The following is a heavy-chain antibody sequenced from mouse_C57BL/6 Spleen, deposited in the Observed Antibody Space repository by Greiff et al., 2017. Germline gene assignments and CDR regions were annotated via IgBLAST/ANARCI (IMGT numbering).Heavy chain of an antibody. CDR2: IDPETGGT. Sequence: VQLQPSGAELVRPGASVTLSCKASGYTFTDYEMHWVKQTPVHGLEWIGAIDPETGGTAYNQKFKGKDILTADKSSSTAYMELRSLTSEDSAVYYCTRYSNYVKENYFDYWGQGTTLTVSS. CDR1: GYTFTDYE. D-gene: IGHD2-5*01. J-gene: IGHJ2*01. CDR3: TRYSNYVKENYFDY. V-gene: IGHV1-15*01.